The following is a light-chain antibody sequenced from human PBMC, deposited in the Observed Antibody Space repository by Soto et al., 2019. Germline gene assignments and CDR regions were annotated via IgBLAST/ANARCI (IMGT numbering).Light chain of an antibody. V-gene: IGKV3-11*01. CDR2: DAS. CDR3: QHRSNWPLT. CDR1: QSVSSY. J-gene: IGKJ4*01. Sequence: EIVLTQSPATLSLSTGKRATLSCRASQSVSSYLAWYKQKPGQAPRVLIYDASNRATGIPARFSGSGSGTEFTLTISSLEPEDLEVYYCQHRSNWPLTFGGGTKVDIK.